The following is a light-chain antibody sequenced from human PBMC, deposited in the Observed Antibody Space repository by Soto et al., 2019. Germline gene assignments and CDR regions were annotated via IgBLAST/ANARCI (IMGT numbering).Light chain of an antibody. Sequence: DIQMTQTPSTLSASVGERVTITCRASQSVSNWLAWYQQKPGKAPNLLIYDVSSLESGVPSRFSGSGSGTEFTLTISSLQPDDFATYYCQHYNIYSEAFGQGTKVDIK. CDR1: QSVSNW. CDR3: QHYNIYSEA. J-gene: IGKJ1*01. CDR2: DVS. V-gene: IGKV1-5*01.